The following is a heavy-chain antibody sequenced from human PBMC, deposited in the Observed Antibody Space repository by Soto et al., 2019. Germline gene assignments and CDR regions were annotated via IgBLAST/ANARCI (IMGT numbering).Heavy chain of an antibody. CDR2: IIPLLGMV. J-gene: IGHJ3*02. V-gene: IGHV1-69*02. D-gene: IGHD4-17*01. CDR3: AMAGDYGGDAFDI. CDR1: GNIFTSYT. Sequence: QVQLVQSGAEVKRPGSSVKVSCKASGNIFTSYTVSWVRRAPGQGLEWMGRIIPLLGMVNYAQKFQGRVTITADKSTNAVYVDVSSLISEETAVYYCAMAGDYGGDAFDIWGEGTKVTVSS.